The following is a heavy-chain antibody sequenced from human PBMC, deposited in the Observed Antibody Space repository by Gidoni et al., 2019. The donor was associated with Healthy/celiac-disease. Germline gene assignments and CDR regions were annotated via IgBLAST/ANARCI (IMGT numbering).Heavy chain of an antibody. CDR2: IYYSGST. J-gene: IGHJ3*02. CDR1: GGSLISSSYY. V-gene: IGHV4-39*01. CDR3: ARHLGRFENYAFDI. Sequence: QLQLQESGPGLVKPSETLSLPCTVSGGSLISSSYYWGWIRQPPGKGLEWIGSIYYSGSTYYNPSLKSRVTISVDTSKNQFSLKLSSVTAADTAVYYCARHLGRFENYAFDIWGQGTMVTVSS. D-gene: IGHD3-16*01.